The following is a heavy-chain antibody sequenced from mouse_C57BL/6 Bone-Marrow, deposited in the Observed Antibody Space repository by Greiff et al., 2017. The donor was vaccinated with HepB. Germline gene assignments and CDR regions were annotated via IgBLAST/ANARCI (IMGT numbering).Heavy chain of an antibody. Sequence: EVMLVESGGDLVKPGGSLKLSCAASGFTFSSYGMSWVRQTPDKRLEWVATISSGGSYTYYPDSVKGRFTISRDNAKNTLYLQMSSLKSEDTAMYYCARHVDYDGSSYLYWYFDVWGTGTTVTVSS. CDR1: GFTFSSYG. D-gene: IGHD1-1*01. J-gene: IGHJ1*03. CDR2: ISSGGSYT. V-gene: IGHV5-6*01. CDR3: ARHVDYDGSSYLYWYFDV.